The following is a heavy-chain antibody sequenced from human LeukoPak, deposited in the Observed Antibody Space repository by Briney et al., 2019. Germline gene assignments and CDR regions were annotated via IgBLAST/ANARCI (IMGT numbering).Heavy chain of an antibody. CDR1: GSSISNAYY. V-gene: IGHV4-38-2*02. J-gene: IGHJ3*02. Sequence: SETLSLTCTVSGSSISNAYYWGWIRQPPGKGLEWIGSIYHSGSTYYNPSLKSRVTISVDTSKNQFSLKLSSVTAADTAVYYCARELVMSSDTYDAFDIWGQGTMVTVSS. D-gene: IGHD2-8*02. CDR3: ARELVMSSDTYDAFDI. CDR2: IYHSGST.